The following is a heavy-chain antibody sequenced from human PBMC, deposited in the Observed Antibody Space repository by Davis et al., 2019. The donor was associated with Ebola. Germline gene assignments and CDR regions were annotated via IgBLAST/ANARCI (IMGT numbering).Heavy chain of an antibody. J-gene: IGHJ4*02. CDR1: GLNLETNF. CDR3: ARMVWVVATHLDY. D-gene: IGHD3-10*01. V-gene: IGHV3-20*04. Sequence: SPMPPCAASGLNLETNFIHLVRQAPGKGLEWVGDLNWNGGSTGYADPVKGRFTISRDNAKNTTYLQMNDLRAEDTAFYYCARMVWVVATHLDYWGQGTLVIVS. CDR2: LNWNGGST.